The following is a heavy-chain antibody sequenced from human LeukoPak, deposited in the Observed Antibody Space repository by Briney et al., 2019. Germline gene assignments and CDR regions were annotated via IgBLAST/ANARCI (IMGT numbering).Heavy chain of an antibody. J-gene: IGHJ4*02. Sequence: GASVKVSCKASGYTFTSYGISWVRQAPGQGLEWMGRISAYNGNTNYAQKLQGRVTMTTDTSTSTAYMELRSLRSDDTAVYYCAVTSSETAGTTSLVFDYWGQGTLVTVSS. D-gene: IGHD1-7*01. CDR1: GYTFTSYG. CDR3: AVTSSETAGTTSLVFDY. V-gene: IGHV1-18*01. CDR2: ISAYNGNT.